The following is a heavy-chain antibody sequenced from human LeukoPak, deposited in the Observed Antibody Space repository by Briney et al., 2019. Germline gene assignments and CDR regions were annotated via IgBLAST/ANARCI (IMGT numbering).Heavy chain of an antibody. CDR2: IYYSGNT. Sequence: SETLSLTCTVPGGSISSSDYYWGWIRQPPGKGPEWIGSIYYSGNTYYNPSLKSRVTISVDTSKNQFSLKLSSVTAPDTAVFYCAGSPSRVDYCRKIVGDYGLDVWGQGTTVTVSS. D-gene: IGHD4-11*01. CDR3: AGSPSRVDYCRKIVGDYGLDV. V-gene: IGHV4-39*01. J-gene: IGHJ6*02. CDR1: GGSISSSDYY.